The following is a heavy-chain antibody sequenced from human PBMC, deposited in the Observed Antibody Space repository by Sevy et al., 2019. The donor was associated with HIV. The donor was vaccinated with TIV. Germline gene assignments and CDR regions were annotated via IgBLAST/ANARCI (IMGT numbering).Heavy chain of an antibody. D-gene: IGHD3-9*01. V-gene: IGHV3-33*06. J-gene: IGHJ4*02. CDR3: AKGIEASGYYFDF. CDR1: GFTFTKFG. Sequence: GGSLRLSCAASGFTFTKFGMHWVRQAPGKGLEWVAGIWYDGNNEDYADSVKGRFTISRDNSKNTVYLQMNSLRAEDTGVYYCAKGIEASGYYFDFWGQGALVTVSS. CDR2: IWYDGNNE.